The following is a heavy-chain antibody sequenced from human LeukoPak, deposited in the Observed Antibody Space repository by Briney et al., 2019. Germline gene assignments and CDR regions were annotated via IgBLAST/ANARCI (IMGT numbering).Heavy chain of an antibody. D-gene: IGHD3-16*01. J-gene: IGHJ4*02. Sequence: GGSLRLSCAASGFTFDDYAMPWVRQAPGKGLEWVSGISWNSGSIGYADSVKGRFTISRDNAKNSLYLQMNSLRAEDTALYYCAKGPIYGNYFDYWGQGTLVTVSS. V-gene: IGHV3-9*01. CDR2: ISWNSGSI. CDR3: AKGPIYGNYFDY. CDR1: GFTFDDYA.